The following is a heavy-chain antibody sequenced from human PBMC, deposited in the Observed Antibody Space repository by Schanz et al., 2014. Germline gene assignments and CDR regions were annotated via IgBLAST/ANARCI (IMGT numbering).Heavy chain of an antibody. CDR3: AREQIMAAAGLVDY. V-gene: IGHV3-23*01. CDR2: ISHSGGSK. Sequence: DVQLLESGGGLVQPGGSLRLSCAASGFTFNSYAMTWVRQAPGKGLEWVSSISHSGGSKYYADSVKGRFTISRDNSENTLYLQMNSLRAEDTAVYYCAREQIMAAAGLVDYWGHGTLXTVSS. CDR1: GFTFNSYA. D-gene: IGHD6-13*01. J-gene: IGHJ4*01.